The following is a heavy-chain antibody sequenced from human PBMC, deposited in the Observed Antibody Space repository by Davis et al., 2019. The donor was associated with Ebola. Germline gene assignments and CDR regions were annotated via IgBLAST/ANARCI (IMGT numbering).Heavy chain of an antibody. J-gene: IGHJ4*02. CDR3: ARDASYGSGSYLIGDY. D-gene: IGHD3-10*01. Sequence: PSETLSLTCTVSGGSISSGGYYWSWIRQHPGKGLEWIGYIYYSGSTYYNPSLKSRVTISVDTSKNQFSLKLSSVTAADTAVYYCARDASYGSGSYLIGDYWGQGTLVTVSS. CDR1: GGSISSGGYY. CDR2: IYYSGST. V-gene: IGHV4-31*03.